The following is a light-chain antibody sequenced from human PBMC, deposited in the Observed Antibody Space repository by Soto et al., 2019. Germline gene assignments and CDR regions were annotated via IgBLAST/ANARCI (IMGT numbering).Light chain of an antibody. CDR2: DAS. CDR3: QQRSNWPPYT. J-gene: IGKJ2*01. Sequence: EIVLTQSPATLSLSPGERTTLSCRTSQSVSSYLAWYQQKPGQAPRLLIYDASNRATGIPARFSGSGSGTDFTLTISSQEPEDFAVYYCQQRSNWPPYTFGQGTKLDIK. V-gene: IGKV3-11*01. CDR1: QSVSSY.